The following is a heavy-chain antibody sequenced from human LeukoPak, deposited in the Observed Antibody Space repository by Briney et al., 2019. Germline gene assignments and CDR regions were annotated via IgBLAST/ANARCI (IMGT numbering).Heavy chain of an antibody. CDR3: ARRNGDYVFWFDP. Sequence: SETLSLTCTVSGGSISSGGSYWSWIRQHPGKGLEWIGYIYYSGSTYYNPSLKSRVTISVDTSKNQFSLKLSSVTAADTAVYYCARRNGDYVFWFDPWGQGTLVTVSS. V-gene: IGHV4-31*03. CDR2: IYYSGST. CDR1: GGSISSGGSY. D-gene: IGHD4-17*01. J-gene: IGHJ5*02.